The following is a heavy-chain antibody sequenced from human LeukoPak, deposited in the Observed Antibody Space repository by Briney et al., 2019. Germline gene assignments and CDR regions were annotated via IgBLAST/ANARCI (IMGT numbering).Heavy chain of an antibody. CDR2: ISSSSSYI. V-gene: IGHV3-21*01. CDR3: TRSRIAAAGEYFQH. Sequence: GGSLRLSCAASGFTFSSYSMNWVRQAPGKGLEWVSSISSSSSYIYYADSVKGRFTISRDNAKNSLYLQMNSLRAEDTAVYYCTRSRIAAAGEYFQHWGQGTLVTVSS. D-gene: IGHD6-13*01. J-gene: IGHJ1*01. CDR1: GFTFSSYS.